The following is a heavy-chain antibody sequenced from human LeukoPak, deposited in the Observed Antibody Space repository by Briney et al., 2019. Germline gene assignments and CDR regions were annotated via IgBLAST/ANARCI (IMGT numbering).Heavy chain of an antibody. CDR3: ARRLRYYGSGSKSLDY. J-gene: IGHJ4*02. V-gene: IGHV4-34*01. CDR1: GGSFSGYY. Sequence: NPSETLSLTCAVYGGSFSGYYWSWIRQPPGKGLEWIGEINHSGSTNYNPSLKSRVTISVDTSKNQFSLKLSSVTAADTAVYYCARRLRYYGSGSKSLDYWGQGTLVTVSS. D-gene: IGHD3-10*01. CDR2: INHSGST.